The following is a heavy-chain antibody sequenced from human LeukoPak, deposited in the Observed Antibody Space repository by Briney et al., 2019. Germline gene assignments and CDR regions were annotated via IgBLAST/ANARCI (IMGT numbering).Heavy chain of an antibody. Sequence: GGSLRLSCAASGFTFSSYWMSWVRQAPGKGLEWVSSISGSGGSTDYADSVKGRFTISRDNSRNMVFLQMNSLRADDTAVYYCAKDLVVGALDYWGQGTLVTVSS. CDR1: GFTFSSYW. D-gene: IGHD1-26*01. CDR3: AKDLVVGALDY. V-gene: IGHV3-23*01. J-gene: IGHJ4*02. CDR2: ISGSGGST.